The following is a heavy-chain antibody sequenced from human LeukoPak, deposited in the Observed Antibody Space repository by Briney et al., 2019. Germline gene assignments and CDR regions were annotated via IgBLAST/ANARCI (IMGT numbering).Heavy chain of an antibody. CDR1: GFTFSSYA. J-gene: IGHJ4*02. V-gene: IGHV3-30*04. CDR2: ISYDGSNK. Sequence: PGGSLRLSCAASGFTFSSYAMHWVRQAPGKGLEWVAVISYDGSNKYYADSVKGRFTISRDNSKNTLYLQMNSLRAEDTAVYYCASSHPAAAGTDYWGQGTLVTVSS. D-gene: IGHD6-13*01. CDR3: ASSHPAAAGTDY.